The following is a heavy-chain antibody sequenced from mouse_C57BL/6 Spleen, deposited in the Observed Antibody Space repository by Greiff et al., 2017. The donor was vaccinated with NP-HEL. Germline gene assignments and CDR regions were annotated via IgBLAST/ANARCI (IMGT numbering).Heavy chain of an antibody. J-gene: IGHJ4*01. CDR3: ARSSGPYYAMDY. CDR1: GYTFTSYW. CDR2: IDPSDSYT. V-gene: IGHV1-69*01. D-gene: IGHD3-2*02. Sequence: QVQLQQPEAELVMPGASVKLSCKASGYTFTSYWMHWVKQRPGQGLEWIGEIDPSDSYTNYNQKFKGKSTLTVDKSSSTAYMQLSSLTSEDSAVYYCARSSGPYYAMDYWGQGTSVTVSS.